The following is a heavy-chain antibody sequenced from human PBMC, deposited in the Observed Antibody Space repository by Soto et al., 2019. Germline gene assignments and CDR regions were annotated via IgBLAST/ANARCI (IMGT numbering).Heavy chain of an antibody. D-gene: IGHD3-10*01. Sequence: ASVKVSCKASGYTFTSYGISWVRQAPGQGLEWMGWISAYNGNTNYAQKVQGRVTMTTDTSTSTAYMELRSLRSDDTAVYYCARGVGSGSYYSQYNWFDPWGQGTLVTVSS. CDR3: ARGVGSGSYYSQYNWFDP. J-gene: IGHJ5*02. CDR2: ISAYNGNT. CDR1: GYTFTSYG. V-gene: IGHV1-18*01.